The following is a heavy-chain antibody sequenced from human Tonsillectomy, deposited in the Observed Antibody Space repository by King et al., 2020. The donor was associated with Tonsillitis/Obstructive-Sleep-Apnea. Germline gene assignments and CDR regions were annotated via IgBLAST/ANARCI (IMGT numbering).Heavy chain of an antibody. D-gene: IGHD3-10*01. CDR2: IYYSGST. CDR3: AADYYGSGTYSGMDV. V-gene: IGHV4-31*03. Sequence: VQLQESGPGLVKPSQTLSLTCTVSGSSISSAGYYWSWIRQHPGKGLEWIGYIYYSGSTYYNPSLKSRVTISVDTSKNHFSLRLSSVTAADTAVYYCAADYYGSGTYSGMDVWGQGTTVTVSS. CDR1: GSSISSAGYY. J-gene: IGHJ6*02.